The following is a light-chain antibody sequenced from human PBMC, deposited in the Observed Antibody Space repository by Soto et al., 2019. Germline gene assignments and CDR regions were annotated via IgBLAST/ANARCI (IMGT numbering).Light chain of an antibody. V-gene: IGLV1-44*01. Sequence: QSVLTQPPSASGTPGQRVTISCSGSSSNIGSNTVNWYQQLPGTAPKLLIYSNNQRPSGVPDRFSGSKSGTSASLAISGLLSEDEADYYCAAWDDSLEVVFGGGTKLTVL. CDR2: SNN. CDR1: SSNIGSNT. J-gene: IGLJ2*01. CDR3: AAWDDSLEVV.